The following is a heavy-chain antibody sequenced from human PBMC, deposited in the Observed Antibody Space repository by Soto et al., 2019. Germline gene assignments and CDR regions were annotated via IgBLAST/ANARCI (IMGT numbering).Heavy chain of an antibody. CDR2: ISFDENQK. J-gene: IGHJ4*02. Sequence: QVQLVESGRGVVQPGRSLRLSCAASGFTFSSYGMHWVRQAPGKGLEWVAIISFDENQKYYADSVKARFTISRDNSRNTLYRQMNSLRAEDTALYYCAKDRRDGEYNSVYDFWGQGTLVTVSS. V-gene: IGHV3-30*18. D-gene: IGHD4-17*01. CDR3: AKDRRDGEYNSVYDF. CDR1: GFTFSSYG.